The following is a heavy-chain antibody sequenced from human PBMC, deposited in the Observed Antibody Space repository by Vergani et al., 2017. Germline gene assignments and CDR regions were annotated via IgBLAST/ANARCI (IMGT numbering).Heavy chain of an antibody. Sequence: EVQLVESGGGLVKPGGSLRLSCAASGFTFSSYSMNWVRQAPGKGLEWVSSISSSSSYIYYADSVKGRFTISRDNAKKSLYLQMNSLRAEDTAVYYCARRGDVAAAGLYYYYGMDVWGQGTTVTVSS. D-gene: IGHD6-13*01. CDR3: ARRGDVAAAGLYYYYGMDV. CDR1: GFTFSSYS. CDR2: ISSSSSYI. J-gene: IGHJ6*02. V-gene: IGHV3-21*01.